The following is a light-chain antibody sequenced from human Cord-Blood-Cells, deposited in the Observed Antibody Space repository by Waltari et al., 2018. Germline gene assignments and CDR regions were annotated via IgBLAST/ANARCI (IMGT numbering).Light chain of an antibody. J-gene: IGLJ2*01. CDR3: CSYAGSRVV. Sequence: QSALTQPASVSGSPGQSITIPCTGPSSDVGRYNLVSWYQQHPGKAPQLMIYEVSKRPSGVSNRFSGSKSGNTASLTIAGLQAEDEADYYCCSYAGSRVVFGGGTKLTVL. CDR1: SSDVGRYNL. CDR2: EVS. V-gene: IGLV2-23*02.